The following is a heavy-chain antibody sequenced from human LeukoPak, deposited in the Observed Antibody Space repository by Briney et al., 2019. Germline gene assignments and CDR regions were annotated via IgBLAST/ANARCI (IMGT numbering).Heavy chain of an antibody. J-gene: IGHJ4*02. V-gene: IGHV4-59*01. D-gene: IGHD1/OR15-1a*01. CDR3: ASQLGGTTFH. CDR2: VYYNGIT. CDR1: GVSINTYF. Sequence: SETLSLTCAVSGVSINTYFWSWIRQPPGKGLEWIGYVYYNGITNYNPSLKSRVSISLDTSKNQFSLRLNSVTAAETAVYYCASQLGGTTFHWGQGTLVTVSS.